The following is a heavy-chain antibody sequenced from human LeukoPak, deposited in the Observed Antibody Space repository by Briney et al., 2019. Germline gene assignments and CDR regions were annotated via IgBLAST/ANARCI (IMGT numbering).Heavy chain of an antibody. D-gene: IGHD3-10*01. CDR1: GFTFSSYA. Sequence: SGGSLRLSCSASGFTFSSYAMHWVRQAPGKGLEYVSAISSNGGSTYYADSVKGGFTISRDHSKNTLYLQMSSLRAEDTAVYYCVKGGYGSGSYYQYFDYWGQGTLVTVSS. V-gene: IGHV3-64D*06. J-gene: IGHJ4*02. CDR3: VKGGYGSGSYYQYFDY. CDR2: ISSNGGST.